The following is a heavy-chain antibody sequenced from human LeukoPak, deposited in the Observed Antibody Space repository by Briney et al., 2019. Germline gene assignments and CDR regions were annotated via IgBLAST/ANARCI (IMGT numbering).Heavy chain of an antibody. J-gene: IGHJ4*02. V-gene: IGHV4-34*01. D-gene: IGHD3-22*01. Sequence: SETLSLTCAVYGGSFSGYYWSWIRQPPGKGLEWIREINHSGSTNYNPSLKSRVTISVDTSKNQFSLKLSSVTAADTAVYYCARRSRYYYDSSGPIDYWGQGTLVTVSS. CDR2: INHSGST. CDR3: ARRSRYYYDSSGPIDY. CDR1: GGSFSGYY.